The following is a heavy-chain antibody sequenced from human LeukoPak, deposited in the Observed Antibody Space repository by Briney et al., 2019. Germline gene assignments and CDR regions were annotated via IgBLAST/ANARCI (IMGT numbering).Heavy chain of an antibody. CDR1: GFTFANTW. D-gene: IGHD3-10*01. J-gene: IGHJ4*02. V-gene: IGHV3-74*01. Sequence: PGGSLRLSCAASGFTFANTWMHWVRHAPGKGLVWVSLINNDGSTTNYVDSVKGRFTISRDNAKNTVYLQMNSLRAEDTAVYYCAVGGTYGSGSWGQGTLVTVSS. CDR2: INNDGSTT. CDR3: AVGGTYGSGS.